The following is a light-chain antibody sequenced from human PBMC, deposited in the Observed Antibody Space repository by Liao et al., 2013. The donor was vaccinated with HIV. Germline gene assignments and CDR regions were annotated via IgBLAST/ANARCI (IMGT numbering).Light chain of an antibody. Sequence: SYELTQPPSVSVSPGQTASITCSGDKLGDKYACWYQQKPGQSPVLVIYQDTERPSGIPERFSGSNSGNTATLTISRVEAGDEADYYCQVWDSSSGVVFGGGTKLTVL. CDR2: QDT. V-gene: IGLV3-1*01. CDR3: QVWDSSSGVV. CDR1: KLGDKY. J-gene: IGLJ2*01.